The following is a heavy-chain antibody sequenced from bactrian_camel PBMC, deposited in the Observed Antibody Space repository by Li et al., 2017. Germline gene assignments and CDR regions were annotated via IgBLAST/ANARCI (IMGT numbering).Heavy chain of an antibody. Sequence: VQLVESGGGSVQAGGSLRLSCVASGFTFSSYVMNWVRQAPGKGLEWVSVINSVGGSTYYADSVKGRFTISRDNAKNTVYLLMNSLKPEDTAVYYCVKPNPDARGGFDHWGQGTQVTVS. J-gene: IGHJ4*01. V-gene: IGHV3S40*01. CDR1: GFTFSSYV. CDR2: INSVGGST. D-gene: IGHD1*01. CDR3: VKPNPDARGGFDH.